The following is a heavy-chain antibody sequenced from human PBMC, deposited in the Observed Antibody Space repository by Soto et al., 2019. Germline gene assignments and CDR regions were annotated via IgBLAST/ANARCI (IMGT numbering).Heavy chain of an antibody. CDR3: ARDGNIAAAGMGFDY. J-gene: IGHJ4*02. CDR1: GGSISSYY. Sequence: TLSLTCTVSGGSISSYYWSWIRQPPGKGLEWIGYIFYSGSTNYNPSLKSRVIISVDTSKNQVSLKLSSVTAADTAVYWCARDGNIAAAGMGFDYWGQGTLVTVSP. CDR2: IFYSGST. D-gene: IGHD6-13*01. V-gene: IGHV4-59*01.